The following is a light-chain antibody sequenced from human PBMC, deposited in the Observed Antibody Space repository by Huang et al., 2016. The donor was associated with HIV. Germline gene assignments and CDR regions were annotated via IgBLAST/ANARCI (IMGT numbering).Light chain of an antibody. V-gene: IGKV1-9*01. CDR3: QQFNNYPLT. Sequence: IQLTQSPSSLSASVGDRVTITRRASQGISSFLACYQQKPGKAPKRLMYAASTLHSGVPLRFSGSGSGTDFTLTISSLQPEDFATYYCQQFNNYPLTFGGETKVEIK. CDR2: AAS. CDR1: QGISSF. J-gene: IGKJ4*01.